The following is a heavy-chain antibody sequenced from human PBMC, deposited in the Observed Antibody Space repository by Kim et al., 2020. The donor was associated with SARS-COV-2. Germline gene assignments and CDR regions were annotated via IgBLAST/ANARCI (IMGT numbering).Heavy chain of an antibody. D-gene: IGHD3-10*01. CDR2: INPNSGGT. CDR1: GYTFTGYY. J-gene: IGHJ6*02. CDR3: AIDSGAYGSGSYYYGMDV. V-gene: IGHV1-2*04. Sequence: ASVKVSCKASGYTFTGYYMHWVRQAPGQGLEWMGWINPNSGGTNYAQKFQGWVTMTRDTSISTAYMELSRLRSDDTAVYYCAIDSGAYGSGSYYYGMDVWGHGTTVTVSS.